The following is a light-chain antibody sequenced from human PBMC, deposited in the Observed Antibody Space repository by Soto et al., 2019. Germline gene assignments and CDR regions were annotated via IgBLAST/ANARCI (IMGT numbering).Light chain of an antibody. Sequence: QSPSYVSVSDGDRDSRNCRASQGISYWLAWYQHKAGKAPKLLIYAASSLESGVPSRFSGSGSGTEFTLTISSLQPEDFATYYCKQANRFSVIFGKGTRL. J-gene: IGKJ5*01. CDR2: AAS. CDR3: KQANRFSVI. CDR1: QGISYW. V-gene: IGKV1-12*01.